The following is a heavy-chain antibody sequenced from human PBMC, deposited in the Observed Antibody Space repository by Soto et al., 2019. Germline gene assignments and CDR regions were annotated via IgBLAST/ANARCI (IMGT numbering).Heavy chain of an antibody. CDR3: ARDWPRDYYDSSDSYGMDV. Sequence: PVGSLRLSCAASGFTFSSYWMHWVRQAPGKGLVWVSRINSDGSSTSYADSVKGRFTISRDNAKNTLYLQMNSLRAEDTAVYYGARDWPRDYYDSSDSYGMDVWGQGTTVTVSS. D-gene: IGHD3-22*01. CDR1: GFTFSSYW. V-gene: IGHV3-74*01. CDR2: INSDGSST. J-gene: IGHJ6*02.